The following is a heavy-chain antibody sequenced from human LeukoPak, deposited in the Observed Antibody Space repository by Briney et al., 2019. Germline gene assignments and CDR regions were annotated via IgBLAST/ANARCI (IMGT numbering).Heavy chain of an antibody. CDR2: ISSSSSYI. D-gene: IGHD2-2*01. Sequence: GGSLRLSCATSGFTFSSYSMNWVRQAPGKGLEWVSSISSSSSYIYYADSVKGRFTISRDNAKNSLYLQMNSLRAEDTAVYYCARGSSTLFDYWGQGTLVTVSS. J-gene: IGHJ4*02. V-gene: IGHV3-21*01. CDR3: ARGSSTLFDY. CDR1: GFTFSSYS.